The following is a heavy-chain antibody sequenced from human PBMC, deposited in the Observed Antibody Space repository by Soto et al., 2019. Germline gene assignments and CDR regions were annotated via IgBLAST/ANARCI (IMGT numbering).Heavy chain of an antibody. D-gene: IGHD6-19*01. J-gene: IGHJ5*02. CDR1: GGSINSSSYF. CDR3: ARHYSSGSRNWFDP. V-gene: IGHV4-39*01. Sequence: SETLSLTCSVSGGSINSSSYFWGWVRQPPGKGLEWIGSIYYSGSTYYNPSLRSRVTISVDTSKNQFSLKLSSVAAADTAVFYCARHYSSGSRNWFDPWGQGTLVTVSS. CDR2: IYYSGST.